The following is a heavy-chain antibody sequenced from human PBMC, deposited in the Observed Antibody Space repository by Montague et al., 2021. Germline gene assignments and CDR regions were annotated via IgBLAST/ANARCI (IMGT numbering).Heavy chain of an antibody. CDR2: IYWDADK. J-gene: IGHJ6*03. V-gene: IGHV2-5*02. CDR1: GFSLTTSGVG. D-gene: IGHD2-21*01. CDR3: AHTHHVIPFYFSMDV. Sequence: PALVKPTQTLALTCTFSGFSLTTSGVGVGWIRQPPGKALEWLGVIYWDADKRYSPSLQNRLIITHDASRNQVILTLNDLDPMDTGTYFCAHTHHVIPFYFSMDVWGKGTTVTVSS.